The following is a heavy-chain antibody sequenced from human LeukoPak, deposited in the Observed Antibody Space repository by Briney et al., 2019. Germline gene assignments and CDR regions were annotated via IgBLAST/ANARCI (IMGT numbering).Heavy chain of an antibody. D-gene: IGHD6-13*01. CDR2: IYYSGST. J-gene: IGHJ4*02. CDR3: ARADSSSWYEVDY. Sequence: SETLSLTCTASGFSISSYYWRWIRQPPGKGLEWIGYIYYSGSTNYNPSLKSRVTISVDTSKNQFSLKLSSVTAANTAVYYCARADSSSWYEVDYWGQGTLVTVSS. CDR1: GFSISSYY. V-gene: IGHV4-59*01.